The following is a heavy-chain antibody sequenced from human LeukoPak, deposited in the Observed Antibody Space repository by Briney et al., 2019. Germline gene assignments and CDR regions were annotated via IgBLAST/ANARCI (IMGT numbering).Heavy chain of an antibody. V-gene: IGHV3-53*05. D-gene: IGHD3-10*01. Sequence: GGSLRLSCAASGFTVSSNYMSWVRQAPGKGLEWVSVIYSGGSTYYADSVKGRFTISRDNSKNTLYPQMNSLRAEDTAVYYCAKDLAASDYYGSGSYPEFDYWGQGTLVTVSS. CDR3: AKDLAASDYYGSGSYPEFDY. CDR1: GFTVSSNY. CDR2: IYSGGST. J-gene: IGHJ4*02.